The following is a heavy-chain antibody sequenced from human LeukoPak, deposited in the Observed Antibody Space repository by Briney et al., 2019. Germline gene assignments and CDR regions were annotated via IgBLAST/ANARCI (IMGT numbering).Heavy chain of an antibody. J-gene: IGHJ4*02. V-gene: IGHV4-34*01. D-gene: IGHD5-12*01. CDR2: INHSGST. Sequence: SETLSLTCAVYGGSFSGYYWSWIRQPPGKGLEWIGEINHSGSTNYNPSLKSRVTISVDTSKNQFSLKLSSVTAADTAVYYCARGWLQLDYWGQGTLVTVSS. CDR3: ARGWLQLDY. CDR1: GGSFSGYY.